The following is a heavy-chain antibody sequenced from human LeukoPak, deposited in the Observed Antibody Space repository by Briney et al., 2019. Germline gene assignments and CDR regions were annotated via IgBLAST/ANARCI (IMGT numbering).Heavy chain of an antibody. CDR2: IIPIFGTA. D-gene: IGHD2/OR15-2a*01. CDR3: ARSIIIVPNTSYYYYYMDV. V-gene: IGHV1-69*05. J-gene: IGHJ6*02. CDR1: GGTFSSYA. Sequence: SVKVSCKASGGTFSSYAISWVRQAPGQGLEWMGGIIPIFGTANYAQKFQARVTITRDTSASTAYMELSSLSSEDTAVYYCARSIIIVPNTSYYYYYMDVWGQGTTVTVSS.